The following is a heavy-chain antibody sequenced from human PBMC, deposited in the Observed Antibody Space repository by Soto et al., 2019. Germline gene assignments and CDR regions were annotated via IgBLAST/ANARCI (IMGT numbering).Heavy chain of an antibody. CDR3: ARAGSTTCQPHACYYFGMDV. D-gene: IGHD2-2*01. CDR1: FSFSTYN. J-gene: IGHJ6*02. Sequence: WGSLRLSCAGFSFSTYNVHCVRQSPCKCLELVAVVSSDGNNKYYADSVKGRFTISRDNSKNTVYLQMNSLRGEDTARYYCARAGSTTCQPHACYYFGMDVWGLGTTVTVSS. CDR2: VSSDGNNK. V-gene: IGHV3-30-3*01.